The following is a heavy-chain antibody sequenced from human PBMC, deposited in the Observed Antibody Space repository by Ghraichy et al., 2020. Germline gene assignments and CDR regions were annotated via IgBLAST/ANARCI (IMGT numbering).Heavy chain of an antibody. V-gene: IGHV4-39*01. CDR2: IYHTGST. Sequence: TLSLTCTVSGDSISSSTYYWGWIRQPPGKGLEWIGSIYHTGSTDYNPSLKSRLTISVDTTKNQFSLKLSSVTAADTAVYYCARHTGFCYSTGCYRDWFDPWGQGTQVTVSS. CDR3: ARHTGFCYSTGCYRDWFDP. J-gene: IGHJ5*02. CDR1: GDSISSSTYY. D-gene: IGHD2-2*02.